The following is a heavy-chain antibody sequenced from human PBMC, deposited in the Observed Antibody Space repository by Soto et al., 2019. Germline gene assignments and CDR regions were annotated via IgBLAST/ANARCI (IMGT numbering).Heavy chain of an antibody. J-gene: IGHJ4*02. CDR1: GFTFSSYA. V-gene: IGHV3-23*01. CDR2: ISGSGGST. D-gene: IGHD3-22*01. CDR3: ASPYYYDSSGYSPYFDY. Sequence: GGSLRLSCAASGFTFSSYAMSWVRQAPGKGLEWVSAISGSGGSTYYADSVKGRFTISRDNSKNTLYLQMNSLRAEDTAVYYCASPYYYDSSGYSPYFDYWSQGTLVTVSS.